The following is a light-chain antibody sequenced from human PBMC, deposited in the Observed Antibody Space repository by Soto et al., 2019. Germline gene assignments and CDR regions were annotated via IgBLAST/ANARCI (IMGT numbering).Light chain of an antibody. Sequence: QSALTQPASVSGSLGQSITISCSGTSSDVGAYNYVSWYQQYPGKAPKLMIYHVTDRPSGVSNLFSGSKSGNTASLTISGLQAEDEADYYCCSYTNSTTFVFGTGTKLTVL. V-gene: IGLV2-14*01. CDR1: SSDVGAYNY. CDR2: HVT. J-gene: IGLJ1*01. CDR3: CSYTNSTTFV.